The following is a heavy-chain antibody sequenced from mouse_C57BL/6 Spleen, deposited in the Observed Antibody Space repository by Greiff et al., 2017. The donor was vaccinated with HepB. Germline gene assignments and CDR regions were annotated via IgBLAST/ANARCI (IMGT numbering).Heavy chain of an antibody. Sequence: VKLMESGPGLVQPSQSLSITCTVSGFSLTSYGVHWVRQSPGKGLEWLGVIWRGGSTDYNAAFMSRLSITKDNSKSQVFFKMKSLQADDTAIYYRAKWGGDYFDYWGQGTTPPVSS. CDR2: IWRGGST. CDR1: GFSLTSYG. CDR3: AKWGGDYFDY. J-gene: IGHJ2*01. V-gene: IGHV2-5*01.